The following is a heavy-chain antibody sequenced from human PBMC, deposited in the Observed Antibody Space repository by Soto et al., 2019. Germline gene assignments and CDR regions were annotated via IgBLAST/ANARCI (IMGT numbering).Heavy chain of an antibody. Sequence: EVQLVESGGGLVQPGGSLRLSCAASGFTFSSYSMNWVRQAPGKGLEWVSYISSSSSTIYYADSVKGRFTISRDNAKNSLYLQMNSLRDEDTAVYYCARVVVVAATSLFFDPWGQGTLVTVSS. CDR1: GFTFSSYS. J-gene: IGHJ5*02. CDR2: ISSSSSTI. V-gene: IGHV3-48*02. CDR3: ARVVVVAATSLFFDP. D-gene: IGHD2-15*01.